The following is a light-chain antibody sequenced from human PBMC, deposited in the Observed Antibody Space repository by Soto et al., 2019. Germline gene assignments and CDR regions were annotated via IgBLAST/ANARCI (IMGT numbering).Light chain of an antibody. J-gene: IGKJ2*01. CDR2: GAS. V-gene: IGKV3-15*01. CDR1: QSVSSN. CDR3: QQYSSWPPIT. Sequence: EIGMTHSPATLSVSPGERATLSCRSIQSVSSNLAWYQQKPGQTPRLLIYGASTRATGIPARFSGSGSGKDFTLTISSLQSEDFAVYYCQQYSSWPPITFGQGTKVDIK.